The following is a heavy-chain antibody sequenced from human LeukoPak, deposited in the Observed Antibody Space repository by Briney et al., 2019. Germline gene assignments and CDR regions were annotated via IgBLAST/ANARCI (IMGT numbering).Heavy chain of an antibody. CDR1: GGSISGSGYY. CDR2: IFYSGST. J-gene: IGHJ4*02. Sequence: SETLSLTCTVSGGSISGSGYYWGWIRQPPGKGREWIGSIFYSGSTYYNPSLKSRVTISVDTSKNQFSLKVTSVTAADTAVYYCARGLYWGQGTLVTVSS. V-gene: IGHV4-39*01. CDR3: ARGLY.